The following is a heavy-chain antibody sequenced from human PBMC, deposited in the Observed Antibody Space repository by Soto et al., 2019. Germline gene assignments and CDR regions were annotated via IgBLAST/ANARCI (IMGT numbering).Heavy chain of an antibody. Sequence: QVQLQESGPGLVKPSETLSLTCTVSGGSISSYYWSWIRQPPGKGLEWIGYIYYSGSTYYNPSLKSRVTISVDTSKNQFSLKLSSVTAADTAVYYCARRYGGTFDYWGQGTLVTVSS. J-gene: IGHJ4*02. V-gene: IGHV4-59*08. D-gene: IGHD2-15*01. CDR3: ARRYGGTFDY. CDR2: IYYSGST. CDR1: GGSISSYY.